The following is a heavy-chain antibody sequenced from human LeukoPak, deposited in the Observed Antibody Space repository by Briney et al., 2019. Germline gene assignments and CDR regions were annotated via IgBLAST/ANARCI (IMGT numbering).Heavy chain of an antibody. D-gene: IGHD3-10*02. Sequence: SQTLSLTCTVSGGSISSGDYYWSWIRQPPGKGLEWMGYIYYSGSTYYNPSLKSRVTISVDTSKNQFPLKLSSVTAADTAVYYCARDMLGWAPVHDAFDIWGQGTMVTVSS. CDR3: ARDMLGWAPVHDAFDI. J-gene: IGHJ3*02. V-gene: IGHV4-30-4*08. CDR2: IYYSGST. CDR1: GGSISSGDYY.